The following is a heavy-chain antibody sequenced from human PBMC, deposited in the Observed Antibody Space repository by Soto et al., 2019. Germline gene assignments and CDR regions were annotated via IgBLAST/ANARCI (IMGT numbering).Heavy chain of an antibody. J-gene: IGHJ5*02. CDR1: GGTFSSYA. Sequence: GASVKVSCKASGGTFSSYAISWVRQAPGQGLEWMGGIIPIFGTANYAQKFQGRVTITADESTSTAYMELGSLRSEDTAVYYCAILRGSYSFWFDPWGQGTLVTVSS. CDR3: AILRGSYSFWFDP. D-gene: IGHD1-26*01. V-gene: IGHV1-69*13. CDR2: IIPIFGTA.